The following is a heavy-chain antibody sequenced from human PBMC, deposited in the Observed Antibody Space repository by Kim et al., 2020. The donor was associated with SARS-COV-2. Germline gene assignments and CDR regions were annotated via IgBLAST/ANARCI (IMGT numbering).Heavy chain of an antibody. CDR2: IIPILGIA. J-gene: IGHJ6*02. D-gene: IGHD3-22*01. CDR1: GGTFNSYT. Sequence: SVKVSCKASGGTFNSYTISWVRQAPGQGLEWMGRIIPILGIANYAQKFQGRVTITADKSTSTAYMELSSLRSEDTAVYYCARDTMIVVADGPYYYYGMDVWGQGTTVTVSS. CDR3: ARDTMIVVADGPYYYYGMDV. V-gene: IGHV1-69*04.